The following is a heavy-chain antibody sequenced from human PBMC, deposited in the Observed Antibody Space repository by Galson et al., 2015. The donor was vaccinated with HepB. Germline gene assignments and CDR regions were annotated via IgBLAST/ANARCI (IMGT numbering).Heavy chain of an antibody. CDR1: GFTFSSYA. J-gene: IGHJ4*02. CDR2: ISYDGSKK. Sequence: SLRLSCAASGFTFSSYAMHWVRQAPGKGLEWVAVISYDGSKKNYADSVKGRFTISRDNSKNTLYLQMNSLRAEDTALYYCARDGWDDFGDYWGQGTLVTVSS. CDR3: ARDGWDDFGDY. V-gene: IGHV3-30-3*01. D-gene: IGHD4-17*01.